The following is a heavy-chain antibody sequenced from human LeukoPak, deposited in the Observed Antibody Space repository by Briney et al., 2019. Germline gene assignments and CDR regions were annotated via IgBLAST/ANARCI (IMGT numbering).Heavy chain of an antibody. CDR2: IKQDGSEK. CDR1: GFTFSSYA. J-gene: IGHJ4*02. D-gene: IGHD6-19*01. V-gene: IGHV3-7*03. Sequence: GGSLRLSCAASGFTFSSYAMSWVRQAPGKGLEWVANIKQDGSEKYYVDSVKGRFTISRDNAKNSLYLQMNSLRAEDTALYYCARDGYSSGWYNYWGQGTLVTVSS. CDR3: ARDGYSSGWYNY.